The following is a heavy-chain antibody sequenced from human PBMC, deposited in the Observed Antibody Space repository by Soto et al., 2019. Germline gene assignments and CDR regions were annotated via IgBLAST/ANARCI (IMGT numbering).Heavy chain of an antibody. CDR3: ARSRDLAFDY. Sequence: QVTLKESGPVLVKPTETLTLTCTASGFSLSNARVGVSWIRQPPGKALEWLAHIFSNDEKSYSTLLKSRLAISKDTSKSQVVLTMTNMDPVDTATYYCARSRDLAFDYWGQGTLVTVSS. V-gene: IGHV2-26*01. J-gene: IGHJ4*02. CDR1: GFSLSNARVG. CDR2: IFSNDEK.